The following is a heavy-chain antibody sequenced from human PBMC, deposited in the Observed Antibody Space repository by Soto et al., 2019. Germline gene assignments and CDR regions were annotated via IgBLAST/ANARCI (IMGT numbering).Heavy chain of an antibody. CDR3: ARSMKAGKNFDY. CDR2: IDNSGGIT. CDR1: GFTFSTYA. V-gene: IGHV3-23*05. J-gene: IGHJ4*02. D-gene: IGHD6-13*01. Sequence: GGSLRLSCAASGFTFSTYAMSWVRQAPGKGLEWVSTIDNSGGITYYADSVKGRFTISRDNSKNTLYLQMNSLRAEDTAVYYCARSMKAGKNFDYWGQGTLVTVSS.